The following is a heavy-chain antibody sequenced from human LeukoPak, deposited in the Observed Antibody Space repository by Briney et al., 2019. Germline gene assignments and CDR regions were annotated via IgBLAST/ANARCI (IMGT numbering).Heavy chain of an antibody. CDR2: IIPILSIA. CDR3: ARYYDSSGRDY. Sequence: GASVKVSCKASGDTFINYAISWVRQAPGQGLEWMGKIIPILSIANYAQKFQGRVTITADKSTSTAYMELSSLRSEDTAVYYCARYYDSSGRDYWGQGTLVTVSS. V-gene: IGHV1-69*04. J-gene: IGHJ4*02. CDR1: GDTFINYA. D-gene: IGHD3-22*01.